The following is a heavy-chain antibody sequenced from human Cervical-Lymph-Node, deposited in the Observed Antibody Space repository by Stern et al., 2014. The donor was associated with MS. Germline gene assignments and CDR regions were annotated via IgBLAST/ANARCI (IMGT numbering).Heavy chain of an antibody. CDR1: GYTFTGYY. V-gene: IGHV1-2*06. CDR2: INPTVGGT. Sequence: QMQLVQSGAEVKKPGASVKVSCKASGYTFTGYYIHWVRQAPGQGLEWMGRINPTVGGTNYAQKSQGRVTMTRDTSISTAYMELSRLTSDDTAVYYCARARPYDSSGSAFDLWGQGTMVTVSS. CDR3: ARARPYDSSGSAFDL. D-gene: IGHD3-22*01. J-gene: IGHJ3*01.